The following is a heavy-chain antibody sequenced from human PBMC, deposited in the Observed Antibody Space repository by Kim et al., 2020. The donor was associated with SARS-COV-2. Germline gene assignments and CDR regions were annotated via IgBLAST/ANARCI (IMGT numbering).Heavy chain of an antibody. V-gene: IGHV4-31*03. CDR1: GGSISSGGYY. J-gene: IGHJ4*02. Sequence: SETLSLTCTVSGGSISSGGYYWSWIRQHPGKGLEWIGYIYYSGSTYYNPSLKSRVTISVDTSKNQFSLKLSSVTAADTAVYYCARALHSYGYFDYWGQGTLVTVSS. CDR2: IYYSGST. CDR3: ARALHSYGYFDY. D-gene: IGHD5-18*01.